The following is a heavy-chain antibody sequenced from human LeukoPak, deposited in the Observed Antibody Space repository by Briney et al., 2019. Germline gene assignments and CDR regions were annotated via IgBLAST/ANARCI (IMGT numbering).Heavy chain of an antibody. CDR3: ARGGAQVAAVLGV. J-gene: IGHJ4*02. CDR1: GGSISSYY. CDR2: IYYSGST. D-gene: IGHD6-13*01. Sequence: PSETLSLTCTVSGGSISSYYWSWIRQPPGKGLEWIGFIYYSGSTNYNPSLKRRITMSVATSKNQISLHLTSVTAADTPVYYCARGGAQVAAVLGVWGQGTLVTVSS. V-gene: IGHV4-59*01.